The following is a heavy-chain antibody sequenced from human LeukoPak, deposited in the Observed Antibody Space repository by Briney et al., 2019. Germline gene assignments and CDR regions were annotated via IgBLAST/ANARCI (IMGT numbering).Heavy chain of an antibody. CDR3: ASDALWFGEGYFDY. J-gene: IGHJ4*02. CDR1: GGSISSSSYY. CDR2: IYYSGST. Sequence: SETLSLTCTVSGGSISSSSYYWGWIRQPPGKGLDWIGSIYYSGSTYYNPSLKSRVTISVDTSKNQFSLKLSSVTAADTAVYYCASDALWFGEGYFDYWGQGTLVTVSS. D-gene: IGHD3-10*01. V-gene: IGHV4-39*01.